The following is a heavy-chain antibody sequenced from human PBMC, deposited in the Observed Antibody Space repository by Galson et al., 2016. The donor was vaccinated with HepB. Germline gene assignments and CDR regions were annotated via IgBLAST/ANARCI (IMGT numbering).Heavy chain of an antibody. V-gene: IGHV2-70*11. Sequence: PALVKPSQTLTLTRTFSGFSLTTSGMCVSWIRQPPGKALEWLARIDWDDEKYYSASLETRLTISKDTSKNQVVLTMTNMDPVDTATYYCARGGFGGLLYFDPWGQGTLVTVSS. CDR1: GFSLTTSGMC. CDR2: IDWDDEK. J-gene: IGHJ5*02. D-gene: IGHD3-10*01. CDR3: ARGGFGGLLYFDP.